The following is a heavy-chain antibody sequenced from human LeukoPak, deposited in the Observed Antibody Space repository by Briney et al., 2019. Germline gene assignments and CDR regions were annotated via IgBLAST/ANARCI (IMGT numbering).Heavy chain of an antibody. CDR3: ARGEVGVGSTLFDY. V-gene: IGHV3-48*04. CDR1: GFTFSSYW. Sequence: GGSLRLSCAASGFTFSSYWMNWVRQSPGKGLEWVSYISGSGSSKYYADSVKGRFTISRDNAKNSLYLQMNSLRAEDTAVYYCARGEVGVGSTLFDYWGQGTLVTVSS. CDR2: ISGSGSSK. D-gene: IGHD1-26*01. J-gene: IGHJ4*02.